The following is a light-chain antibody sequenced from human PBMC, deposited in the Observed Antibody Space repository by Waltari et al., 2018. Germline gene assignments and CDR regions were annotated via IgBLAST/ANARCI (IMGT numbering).Light chain of an antibody. CDR1: QNITKY. CDR2: DAS. Sequence: IQMTQSPSSLSASVGDRITITCQASQNITKYLNWYQQKPGKAPNLLIYDASNLEGGGPSRFSGRGSGTDFTFTISSLQAEDFATYYCQQYAHLPLTFGGGAKVEIK. CDR3: QQYAHLPLT. J-gene: IGKJ4*01. V-gene: IGKV1-33*01.